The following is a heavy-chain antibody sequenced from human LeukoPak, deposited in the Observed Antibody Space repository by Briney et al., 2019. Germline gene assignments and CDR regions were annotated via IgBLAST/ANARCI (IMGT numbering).Heavy chain of an antibody. CDR1: GGTFSSYA. J-gene: IGHJ4*02. D-gene: IGHD2-2*02. CDR3: ARGDLPAAILDY. V-gene: IGHV1-69*13. Sequence: SVKVSCKASGGTFSSYAISWVRQAPGQGLEWMGGIIPIFGAANYAQKFQGRVTITADESTSTAYMELSSLRSEDTAVYYCARGDLPAAILDYWGQGTLVTVSS. CDR2: IIPIFGAA.